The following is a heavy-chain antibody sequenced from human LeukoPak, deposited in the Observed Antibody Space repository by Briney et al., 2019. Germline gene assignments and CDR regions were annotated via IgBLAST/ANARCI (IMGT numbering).Heavy chain of an antibody. CDR3: ASGYSGYETPYYYYYMDV. V-gene: IGHV1-18*01. J-gene: IGHJ6*03. CDR2: ISAYNGNT. Sequence: ASVKVSCKASGDTFTSYGISWVRQAPGQGLEWMGWISAYNGNTNYAQKLQGRVTMTTDTSTSTAYMELRSLRSDDTAVYYCASGYSGYETPYYYYYMDVWGKGTTVTVSS. CDR1: GDTFTSYG. D-gene: IGHD5-12*01.